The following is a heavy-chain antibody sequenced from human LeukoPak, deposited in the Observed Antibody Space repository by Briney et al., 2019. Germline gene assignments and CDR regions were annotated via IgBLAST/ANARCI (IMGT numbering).Heavy chain of an antibody. J-gene: IGHJ4*02. CDR1: GGSISSGGYY. CDR3: ARESGYGDYFDY. Sequence: SQTLSLTCTVSGGSISSGGYYWSWIRQHPGKGLEWIGYIYYSGSTYYNPSLKSRVTISVDTSKNQFPLKLGSVTAADPAVYYCARESGYGDYFDYWGQGTLVTVS. D-gene: IGHD5-12*01. V-gene: IGHV4-31*03. CDR2: IYYSGST.